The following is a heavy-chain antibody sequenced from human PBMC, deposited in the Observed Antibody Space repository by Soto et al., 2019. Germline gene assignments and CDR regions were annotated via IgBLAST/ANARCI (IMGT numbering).Heavy chain of an antibody. CDR1: GGTFSSYA. Sequence: QVQLVQSGAEVKKPGSSVKVSCKASGGTFSSYAISWVRQAPGQGLEWMGGIIPIFGTANYAQKFQGRVTIPADKSTSTAYMELSSLRSEDTAVYYCASPSDFGLLRAFDIWGRGTMVTVSS. D-gene: IGHD3-3*01. J-gene: IGHJ3*02. CDR3: ASPSDFGLLRAFDI. CDR2: IIPIFGTA. V-gene: IGHV1-69*06.